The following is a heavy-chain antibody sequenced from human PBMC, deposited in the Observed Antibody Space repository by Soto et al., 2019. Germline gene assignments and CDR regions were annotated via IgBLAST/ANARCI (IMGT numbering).Heavy chain of an antibody. CDR3: AIGGGQIYYKGLDV. D-gene: IGHD3-10*01. V-gene: IGHV3-11*01. Sequence: GGSLRLSCAASGLFFSDYYLSWIRQAPGKALECVAYISGTGDTKYYADSVTGRFTISRDNPKNSLYLQMNSLRPEDAAVYYCAIGGGQIYYKGLDVWGQGTTVTVSS. CDR1: GLFFSDYY. J-gene: IGHJ6*02. CDR2: ISGTGDTK.